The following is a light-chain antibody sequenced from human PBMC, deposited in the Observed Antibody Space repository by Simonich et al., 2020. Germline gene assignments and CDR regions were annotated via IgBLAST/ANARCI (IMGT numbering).Light chain of an antibody. J-gene: IGLJ2*01. CDR1: VLAKKY. CDR2: KDS. CDR3: YSAADNNVV. V-gene: IGLV3-27*01. Sequence: SYELTLPSSVSVSPGQTARITCSGDVLAKKYARWFQQKPGQAPVLGIYKDSERPSGIPERFSGSSSGTTVTLTISGAQVEDEADYYCYSAADNNVVFGGGTKLTVL.